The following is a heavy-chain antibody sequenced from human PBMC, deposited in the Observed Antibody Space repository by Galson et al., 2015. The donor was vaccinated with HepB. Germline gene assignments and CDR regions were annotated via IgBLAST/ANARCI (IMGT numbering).Heavy chain of an antibody. CDR1: GGSISSYY. J-gene: IGHJ5*02. CDR2: IYYSGST. V-gene: IGHV4-59*01. Sequence: TLSLTCTVSGGSISSYYWSWIRQPPGKGLEWIGYIYYSGSTNYNPSLKSRVTISVDTSKNQFSLKPSSVTAADTAVYYCARTSSSWYNWFDPWGQGTLVTVSS. D-gene: IGHD6-13*01. CDR3: ARTSSSWYNWFDP.